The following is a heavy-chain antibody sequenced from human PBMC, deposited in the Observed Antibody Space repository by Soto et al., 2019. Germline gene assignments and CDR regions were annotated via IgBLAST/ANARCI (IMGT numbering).Heavy chain of an antibody. CDR1: GGSVPSNSYY. D-gene: IGHD6-19*01. J-gene: IGHJ6*02. Sequence: PSETLSLTCTVSGGSVPSNSYYWTWIRQPPGKGLEWIGYMYDSGSTKYNPSLKSRVTISADTSKNQLSLKVTSVTAADTALYYCARGEKQWQVTGDYYLGMDVWGQGTTVTVSS. CDR3: ARGEKQWQVTGDYYLGMDV. V-gene: IGHV4-61*01. CDR2: MYDSGST.